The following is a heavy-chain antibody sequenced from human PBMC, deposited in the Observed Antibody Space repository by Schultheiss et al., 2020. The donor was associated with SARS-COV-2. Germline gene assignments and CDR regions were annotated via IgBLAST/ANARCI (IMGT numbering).Heavy chain of an antibody. CDR2: IYTSGST. V-gene: IGHV4-4*07. D-gene: IGHD2-2*01. CDR3: ARSAVIFDIVVVPAAKEQYYYYMDV. J-gene: IGHJ6*03. CDR1: GGSISSYY. Sequence: SETLSLTCTVSGGSISSYYWSWIRQPPGKGLEWIGRIYTSGSTNYNPSLKSRVTMSVDTSKNQFSLKLSSVTAADTAVYYCARSAVIFDIVVVPAAKEQYYYYMDVWGKGTTVTVSS.